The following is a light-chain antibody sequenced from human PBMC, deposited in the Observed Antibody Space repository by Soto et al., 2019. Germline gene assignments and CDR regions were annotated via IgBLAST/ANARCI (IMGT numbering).Light chain of an antibody. Sequence: DIPMTQSPSSLSASVGDRVTITCRASQTISSYLTWYQQKPGKAPKLLINSTSSLQSGVPSRFSGSGSATDFTLTISTLHPEDFATYYCQKSYSAPLTFGPGTRVDLK. J-gene: IGKJ3*01. CDR2: STS. CDR1: QTISSY. CDR3: QKSYSAPLT. V-gene: IGKV1-39*01.